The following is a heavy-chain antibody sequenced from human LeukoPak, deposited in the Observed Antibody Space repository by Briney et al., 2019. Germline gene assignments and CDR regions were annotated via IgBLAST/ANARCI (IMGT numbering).Heavy chain of an antibody. Sequence: SQTLSLTCTVSGGSISSGGYYWSWIRQHPGKGLEWIGHIYYSGSTYYNPSLKSRVTISVDTSKNQFSLKLSSVTAADTAVYYCARELSRYDSSGYSYLFDYWGQGTLVTVSS. CDR3: ARELSRYDSSGYSYLFDY. CDR2: IYYSGST. V-gene: IGHV4-31*03. CDR1: GGSISSGGYY. J-gene: IGHJ4*02. D-gene: IGHD3-22*01.